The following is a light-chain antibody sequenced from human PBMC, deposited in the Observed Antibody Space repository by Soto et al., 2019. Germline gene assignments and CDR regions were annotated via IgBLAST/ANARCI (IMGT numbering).Light chain of an antibody. V-gene: IGKV4-1*01. CDR2: WAS. J-gene: IGKJ5*01. CDR3: QQYYSTPIT. CDR1: QSVLYSSNNKNY. Sequence: DIVMTQSPDSLAVSLGERATINCESSQSVLYSSNNKNYLAGYQQKPGQPPKMLIYWASTRESGVPDPFSGSGSGTDFTLTISSLQAEDVAVYYCQQYYSTPITFGQGTRLEIK.